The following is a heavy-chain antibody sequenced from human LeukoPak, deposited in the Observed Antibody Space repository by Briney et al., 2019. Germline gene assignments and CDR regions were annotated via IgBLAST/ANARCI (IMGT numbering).Heavy chain of an antibody. V-gene: IGHV3-23*01. J-gene: IGHJ3*01. Sequence: QPGGSLRLSCAASGFALSSCAMSWVRQVPGKGLEWVSSISISGDTYYADSVKGRFTLSRDNSMDTLFLQMDSLRVEDTAVYYCAKEPRPNDYWGQGTMVTVSS. CDR2: ISISGDT. D-gene: IGHD3-16*01. CDR3: AKEPRPNDY. CDR1: GFALSSCA.